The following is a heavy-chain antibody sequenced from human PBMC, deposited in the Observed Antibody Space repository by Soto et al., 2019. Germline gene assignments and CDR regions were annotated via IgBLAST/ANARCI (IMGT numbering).Heavy chain of an antibody. CDR3: ARDRRVGSIFGVGSRPPTGMDV. D-gene: IGHD3-3*01. V-gene: IGHV3-13*01. J-gene: IGHJ6*02. CDR1: GFTFSSYD. Sequence: HPWGSLRLSCAASGFTFSSYDRHWVRQATGKGLEWVSAIGTAGDTYYPGSVKGRFTISRENAKNTLYLQMNSLRAEDTAVYYCARDRRVGSIFGVGSRPPTGMDVWGQGNTVTVS. CDR2: IGTAGDT.